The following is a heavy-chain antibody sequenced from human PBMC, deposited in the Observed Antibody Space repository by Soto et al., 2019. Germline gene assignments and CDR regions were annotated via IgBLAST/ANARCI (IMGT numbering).Heavy chain of an antibody. CDR3: AREPDY. Sequence: PSETLSLTCAVSGGSISSGGYSWSWIRQPPGKGLEWIGYMYHSGSTYYNPSLKSRVTISIDRSKNQFSLKLSSVTAADTAVYYCAREPDYWGQGILLTVSS. CDR1: GGSISSGGYS. J-gene: IGHJ4*02. CDR2: MYHSGST. V-gene: IGHV4-30-2*01.